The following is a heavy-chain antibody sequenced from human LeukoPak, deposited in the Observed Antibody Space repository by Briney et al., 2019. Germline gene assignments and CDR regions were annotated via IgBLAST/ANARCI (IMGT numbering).Heavy chain of an antibody. J-gene: IGHJ2*01. V-gene: IGHV3-7*01. CDR1: GFTFSSYW. Sequence: GGSLRFSCAASGFTFSSYWMSWVRQAPGKGLEWVANIKQDGSEKYYVDSVKGRFTISRDNAKNSLYLQMNSLRAEDTAVYYCARDKYIVVVPAAATERYFDLWGRGTLVTVSS. CDR3: ARDKYIVVVPAAATERYFDL. CDR2: IKQDGSEK. D-gene: IGHD2-2*01.